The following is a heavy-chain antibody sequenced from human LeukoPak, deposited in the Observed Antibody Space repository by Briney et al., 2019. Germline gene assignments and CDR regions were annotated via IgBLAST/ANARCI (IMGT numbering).Heavy chain of an antibody. Sequence: ASVKVSCKASGGTFSSYAVSWVRQAPGQGLEWMGGIIPIFGTANYAQKFQGRVTITADESTSTAYMELGSLRSEDTAVYYCARPNSGSYYYSFDYWGQGTLVTVSS. CDR2: IIPIFGTA. CDR3: ARPNSGSYYYSFDY. J-gene: IGHJ4*02. D-gene: IGHD1-26*01. CDR1: GGTFSSYA. V-gene: IGHV1-69*13.